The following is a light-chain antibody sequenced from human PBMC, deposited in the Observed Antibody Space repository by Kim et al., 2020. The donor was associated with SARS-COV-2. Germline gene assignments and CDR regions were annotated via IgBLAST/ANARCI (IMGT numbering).Light chain of an antibody. CDR2: DSS. J-gene: IGKJ4*01. CDR1: QSVLRH. CDR3: QQYNGWPLT. Sequence: VSPGGRATRSCKASQSVLRHLAWYRDQRGQSPSLLIYDSSKRATGVPARFSGSGSGTEFTLTIDNLQSEDFAVYYCQQYNGWPLTFGGGTKVDIK. V-gene: IGKV3-15*01.